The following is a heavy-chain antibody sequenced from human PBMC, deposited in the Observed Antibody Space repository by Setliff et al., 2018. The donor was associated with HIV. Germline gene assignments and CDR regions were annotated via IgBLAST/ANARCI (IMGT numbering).Heavy chain of an antibody. J-gene: IGHJ4*02. D-gene: IGHD3-22*01. CDR2: IFASETT. Sequence: LSLTCSVSGGSLSNYCWNWIRQSPGKGLEWIGYIFASETTNYNPYYNPSLQSRVTLSIDTSKNQFSLKLSSVTAADTTVYYCARHSGLGGYYSPFDYWGPGTLVTVSS. V-gene: IGHV4-4*09. CDR1: GGSLSNYC. CDR3: ARHSGLGGYYSPFDY.